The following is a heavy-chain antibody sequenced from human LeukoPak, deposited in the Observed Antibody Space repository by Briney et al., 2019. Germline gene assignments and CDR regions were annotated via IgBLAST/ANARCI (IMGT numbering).Heavy chain of an antibody. CDR1: GFTFSSYS. Sequence: GGSLRLSCAASGFTFSSYSMNWVRQAPGKGLEWVSSISSSSSYIYYADSVKGRFTISRDNAKNSLYLQVNSLRAEDTAVYYCARDPYGTNDAFDIWGQGTMVTVSS. J-gene: IGHJ3*02. D-gene: IGHD1-14*01. V-gene: IGHV3-21*01. CDR2: ISSSSSYI. CDR3: ARDPYGTNDAFDI.